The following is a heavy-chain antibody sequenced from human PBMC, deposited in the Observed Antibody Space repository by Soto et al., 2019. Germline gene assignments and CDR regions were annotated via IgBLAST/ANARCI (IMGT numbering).Heavy chain of an antibody. Sequence: ESGGGLVKPGGSLRLSCAASGFTFSSYSMNCVRQAPGKGLEWVSSISSSSSYIYYADSVKGRFTISRDNAKNSLYLQVNSLRAEDTAVYYCAREGIAAALDYWGQGTLVTVSS. CDR2: ISSSSSYI. J-gene: IGHJ4*02. V-gene: IGHV3-21*01. CDR1: GFTFSSYS. CDR3: AREGIAAALDY. D-gene: IGHD6-13*01.